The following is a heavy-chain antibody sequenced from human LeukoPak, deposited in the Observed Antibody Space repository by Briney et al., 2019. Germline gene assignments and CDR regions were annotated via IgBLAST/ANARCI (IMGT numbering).Heavy chain of an antibody. V-gene: IGHV5-51*01. Sequence: GESLKISFKGSGYSFTTYWIGWVRQMPGKGVEWMGIIYPGDSDASYSPSFQGQVTISADKSISTAHLQWSSLKASDTAMYYCARQGGSFLSNFDYWGQGTLVTVSS. J-gene: IGHJ4*02. CDR2: IYPGDSDA. D-gene: IGHD1-26*01. CDR3: ARQGGSFLSNFDY. CDR1: GYSFTTYW.